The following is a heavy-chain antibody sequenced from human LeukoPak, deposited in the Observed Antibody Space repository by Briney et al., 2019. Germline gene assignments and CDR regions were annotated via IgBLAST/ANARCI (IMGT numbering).Heavy chain of an antibody. CDR2: ISNSGGIT. J-gene: IGHJ4*02. V-gene: IGHV3-23*01. CDR3: ATYFHDPYYFDY. D-gene: IGHD3-22*01. CDR1: GFTFNNYA. Sequence: GGSLRLSCAASGFTFNNYAMNWVRQAPGKGLEYVSGISNSGGITSYGDSVKGRFTISRDNSKNTLYLRMNSLRAEDTAVYYCATYFHDPYYFDYWGQGTLVTVSS.